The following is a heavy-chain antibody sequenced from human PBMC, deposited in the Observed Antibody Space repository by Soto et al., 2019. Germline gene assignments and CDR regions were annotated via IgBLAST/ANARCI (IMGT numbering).Heavy chain of an antibody. J-gene: IGHJ4*02. CDR1: GFTFNSYA. Sequence: EVQLLESGGGLVQPGGSLRLSCAASGFTFNSYAMSWVRQAPGKGLEWVSTISDSGGNTYYVDSVKGRFTISRDKSKNTLYLQRNSLGAEDTAVYYCATRTGGDHWGQGTLVTVSS. V-gene: IGHV3-23*01. CDR2: ISDSGGNT. CDR3: ATRTGGDH. D-gene: IGHD3-10*01.